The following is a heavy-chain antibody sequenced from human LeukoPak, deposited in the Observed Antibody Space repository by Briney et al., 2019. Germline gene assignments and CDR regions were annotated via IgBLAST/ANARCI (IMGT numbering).Heavy chain of an antibody. CDR1: GYTFTGYY. CDR3: ARVDGGYWDAFDI. D-gene: IGHD5-12*01. Sequence: ASVKVSCKASGYTFTGYYMHWVRQAPGQGLEWMGWINPNSGGTNYAQKFQGRVTMTRDTSISTAYMGLSRLRSDDTAVYYCARVDGGYWDAFDIWGQGTMVTVSS. CDR2: INPNSGGT. J-gene: IGHJ3*02. V-gene: IGHV1-2*02.